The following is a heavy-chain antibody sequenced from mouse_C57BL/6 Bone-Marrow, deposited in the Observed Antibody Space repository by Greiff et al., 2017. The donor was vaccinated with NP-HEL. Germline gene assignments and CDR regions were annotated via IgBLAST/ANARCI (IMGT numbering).Heavy chain of an antibody. D-gene: IGHD2-4*01. J-gene: IGHJ4*01. CDR3: ARSGLRRGEDY. CDR2: INPYNGDT. Sequence: VQLKQSGPELVKPGDSVKISCKASGYSFTGYFMNWVMQSHGKSLEWIGRINPYNGDTFYNQKFKGKATLTVDKSSSTAHMELRSLTSEDSAVYYCARSGLRRGEDYWGQGTSVTVSS. V-gene: IGHV1-20*01. CDR1: GYSFTGYF.